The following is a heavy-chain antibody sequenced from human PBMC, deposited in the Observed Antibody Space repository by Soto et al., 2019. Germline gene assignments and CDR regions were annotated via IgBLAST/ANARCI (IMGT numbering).Heavy chain of an antibody. J-gene: IGHJ4*02. D-gene: IGHD2-15*01. CDR3: ARKYCTGGSCYATFDY. V-gene: IGHV3-23*01. Sequence: GGSLRLSCAASGFTFTSNPMSWVRQAPGMGLEWVSGIGGSGGSTFYADSVKGRFTISRDTSKNTLHLQMDSLRAEDTAVYYCARKYCTGGSCYATFDYWGQGTLVTVSS. CDR2: IGGSGGST. CDR1: GFTFTSNP.